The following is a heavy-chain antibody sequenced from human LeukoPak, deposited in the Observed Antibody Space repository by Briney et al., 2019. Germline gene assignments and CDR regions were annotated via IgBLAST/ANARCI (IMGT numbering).Heavy chain of an antibody. CDR3: ARALLGAYYFDY. J-gene: IGHJ4*02. V-gene: IGHV1-69*05. CDR2: IIPIFGTA. D-gene: IGHD2-15*01. Sequence: SVKVSCKASGGTFSSYAISWVRQAPGQGLEWRGGIIPIFGTANYAQKFQGRVTITTDESTSTAYMELSSLRSEDTAVYYCARALLGAYYFDYWGQGTLVTVSS. CDR1: GGTFSSYA.